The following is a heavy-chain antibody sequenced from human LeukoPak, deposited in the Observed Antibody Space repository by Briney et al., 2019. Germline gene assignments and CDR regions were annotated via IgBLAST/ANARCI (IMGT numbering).Heavy chain of an antibody. D-gene: IGHD3-3*01. J-gene: IGHJ6*02. V-gene: IGHV1-69*05. CDR2: IIPIFGTA. CDR3: ARGLYYDFWSGYSGGGMDV. Sequence: HGASVKVSCKASGGTFSSYAISWVRQAPGQGLEWMGGIIPIFGTANYAQKFQGRVTMTTDTSTSTAYMELRSLRSDDTAVYYCARGLYYDFWSGYSGGGMDVWGQGTTVTVSS. CDR1: GGTFSSYA.